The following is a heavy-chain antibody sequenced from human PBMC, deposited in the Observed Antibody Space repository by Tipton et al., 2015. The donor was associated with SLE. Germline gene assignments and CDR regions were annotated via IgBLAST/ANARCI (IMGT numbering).Heavy chain of an antibody. CDR3: ARDHLNGGYNPYYYMDV. CDR1: GGSFSGYY. D-gene: IGHD3-9*01. CDR2: INHSGTT. Sequence: AGLVKPSETLSLTCAVYGGSFSGYYWSWIRQSPGKGLEWIGEINHSGTTNYNPSLKSRVTLSVDMSKNQFSLNLSSLTAADTAVYYCARDHLNGGYNPYYYMDVWGKGTTVTVSS. V-gene: IGHV4-34*01. J-gene: IGHJ6*03.